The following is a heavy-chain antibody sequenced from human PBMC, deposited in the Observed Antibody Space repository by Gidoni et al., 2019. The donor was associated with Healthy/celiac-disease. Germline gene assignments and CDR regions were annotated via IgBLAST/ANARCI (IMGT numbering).Heavy chain of an antibody. CDR2: ISGSGGST. D-gene: IGHD6-19*01. V-gene: IGHV3-23*01. J-gene: IGHJ4*02. CDR1: GFTFSSYA. Sequence: EVQLLESGGGLVQPGGSLRRPCSASGFTFSSYAMSWVRQAPGKGLEWVSAISGSGGSTYYADSVKGRFTISRDNSKNTLYLQMNSLRAEDTAVYYCAKIYSSGWYYFDYWGQGTLVTVSS. CDR3: AKIYSSGWYYFDY.